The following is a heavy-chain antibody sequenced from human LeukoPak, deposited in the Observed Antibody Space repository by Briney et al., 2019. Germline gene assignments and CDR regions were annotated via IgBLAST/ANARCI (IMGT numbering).Heavy chain of an antibody. V-gene: IGHV4-59*08. D-gene: IGHD4/OR15-4a*01. CDR1: GVSISTYY. Sequence: PSETLSLTCTVSGVSISTYYWSWFRQPPGKGLEWMGYIDYSGNTYYNPALKSRVTMSVDTSRNQFSLNLNSLTAADTPVYYCARTRGGGVTMRPLFDYWGQGTLVTVSS. CDR2: IDYSGNT. CDR3: ARTRGGGVTMRPLFDY. J-gene: IGHJ4*02.